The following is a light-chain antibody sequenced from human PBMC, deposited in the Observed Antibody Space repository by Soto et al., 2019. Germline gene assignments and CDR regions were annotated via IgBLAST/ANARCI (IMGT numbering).Light chain of an antibody. J-gene: IGKJ2*01. V-gene: IGKV1-16*02. CDR3: LQYEAYPYA. CDR1: PGIDNY. CDR2: GAS. Sequence: DIQMTQSPPSLSASVGDRVTLTCRASPGIDNYLAWFQQKPGKAPKCLIYGASNLQSGVPSKFSGSGFGTDVTLTISSLQPEDFATYYCLQYEAYPYAFGQGTKREI.